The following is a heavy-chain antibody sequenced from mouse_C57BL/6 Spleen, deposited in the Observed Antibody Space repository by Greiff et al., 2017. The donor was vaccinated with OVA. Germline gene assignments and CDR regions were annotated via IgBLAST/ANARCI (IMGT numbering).Heavy chain of an antibody. J-gene: IGHJ2*01. D-gene: IGHD1-1*01. CDR1: GYTFTSYG. Sequence: VKLVESGAELARPGASVKLSCKASGYTFTSYGISWVKQRTGQGLEWIGEIYPRSGNTYYNEKFKGKATLTADKSSSTAYMELRSLTSEDSAVYFCARITTVVAEGNFDYWGQGTTLTVSS. CDR3: ARITTVVAEGNFDY. V-gene: IGHV1-81*01. CDR2: IYPRSGNT.